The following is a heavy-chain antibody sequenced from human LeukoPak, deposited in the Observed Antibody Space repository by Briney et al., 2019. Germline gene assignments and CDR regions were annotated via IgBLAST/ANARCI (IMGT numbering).Heavy chain of an antibody. CDR2: ISSSGSYI. Sequence: AGGSLRLSCVASGFTLSDYSMHWVRQAPGKGLEWVSSISSSGSYIYYADSVKGRFTISRDNAKNSLWLQMNSLRAGDTAVYYCARGKYCTSTSCTTPFDPWGQGTPVTVSS. CDR1: GFTLSDYS. V-gene: IGHV3-21*01. CDR3: ARGKYCTSTSCTTPFDP. D-gene: IGHD2-2*01. J-gene: IGHJ5*02.